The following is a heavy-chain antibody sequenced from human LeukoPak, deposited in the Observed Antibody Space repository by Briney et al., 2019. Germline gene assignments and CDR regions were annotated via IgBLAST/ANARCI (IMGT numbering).Heavy chain of an antibody. D-gene: IGHD3-10*01. V-gene: IGHV3-74*01. CDR3: ARDPPHFYGSGSYYYDY. Sequence: GGSLRLSCAASGFTFSSYWMHWVRQAPGKGLLWVSRINSDGSSATYADSVRGRFTISRDNAKNTLYLQMSSLRVEDTAVYYCARDPPHFYGSGSYYYDYWGQGTLVTVSS. J-gene: IGHJ4*02. CDR1: GFTFSSYW. CDR2: INSDGSSA.